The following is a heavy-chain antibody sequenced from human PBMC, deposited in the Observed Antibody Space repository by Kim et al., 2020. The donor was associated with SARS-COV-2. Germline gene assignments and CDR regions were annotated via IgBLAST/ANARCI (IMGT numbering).Heavy chain of an antibody. CDR1: GFTFDDYA. CDR3: AKDTGYDILTGATGPGAFDI. V-gene: IGHV3-9*01. J-gene: IGHJ3*02. Sequence: GGSLRLSCAASGFTFDDYAMHWVRQAPGKGLEWVSGISWNSGSIGYADSVKGRFTISRDNAKNSLYLQMNSLRAEDTALYYCAKDTGYDILTGATGPGAFDIWGQGTMVTVSS. CDR2: ISWNSGSI. D-gene: IGHD3-9*01.